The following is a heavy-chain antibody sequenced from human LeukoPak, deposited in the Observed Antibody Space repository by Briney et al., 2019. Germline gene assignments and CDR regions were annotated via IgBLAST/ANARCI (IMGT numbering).Heavy chain of an antibody. D-gene: IGHD3-3*01. Sequence: PGGSLRLSCAASGFTFSSSEMNWVRQAPGKGLEWVSYISSSAGTRYYAGSVKGRFTISRDNAKNSLYLQMNSLRAEDTAVYYCAKVQGAIFGVVIYFYYGMDVWGRGTTVTVSS. CDR2: ISSSAGTR. V-gene: IGHV3-48*03. J-gene: IGHJ6*02. CDR1: GFTFSSSE. CDR3: AKVQGAIFGVVIYFYYGMDV.